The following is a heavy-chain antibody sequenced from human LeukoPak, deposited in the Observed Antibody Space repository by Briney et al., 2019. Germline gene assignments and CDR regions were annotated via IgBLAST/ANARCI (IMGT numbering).Heavy chain of an antibody. CDR3: ARTGNRRGSSRYYYYGMDV. CDR2: MNPNSGNT. Sequence: ASVKVSCKASGGTFSSYAINWVRQATGQGLEWMGWMNPNSGNTGYAQKFQGRVTMTRNTSISTAYMELSSLRSEDTAVYYCARTGNRRGSSRYYYYGMDVWGQGTTVTVSS. J-gene: IGHJ6*02. CDR1: GGTFSSYA. D-gene: IGHD6-19*01. V-gene: IGHV1-8*02.